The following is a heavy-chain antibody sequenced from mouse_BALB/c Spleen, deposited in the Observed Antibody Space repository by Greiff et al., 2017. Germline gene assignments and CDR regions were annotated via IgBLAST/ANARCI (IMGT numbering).Heavy chain of an antibody. Sequence: VKLVESGPGLVAPSQSLSITCTVSGFSLTSYGVHWVRQPPGKGLEWLGVIWAGGSTNYNSALMSRLSISKDNSKSQVFLKMNSLQTDDTAMYYCARDNYYYGSSYDYWGQGTTLTVSS. CDR1: GFSLTSYG. D-gene: IGHD1-1*01. V-gene: IGHV2-9*02. J-gene: IGHJ2*01. CDR2: IWAGGST. CDR3: ARDNYYYGSSYDY.